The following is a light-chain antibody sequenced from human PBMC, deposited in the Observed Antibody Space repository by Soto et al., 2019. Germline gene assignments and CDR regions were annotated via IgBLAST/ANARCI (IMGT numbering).Light chain of an antibody. CDR2: GAS. J-gene: IGKJ5*01. CDR1: QSISSL. CDR3: QQYYDWPIT. Sequence: EIVLTQSPATLSVSPGERATLSCRASQSISSLLAWYRQKRGQAPRLLIYGASTRATGIPARFSGSGSGTDFPLTISSLQSEDFAVYYCQQYYDWPITFGQGTRLEI. V-gene: IGKV3-15*01.